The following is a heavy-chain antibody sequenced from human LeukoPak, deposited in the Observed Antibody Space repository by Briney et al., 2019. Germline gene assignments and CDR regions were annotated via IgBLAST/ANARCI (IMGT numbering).Heavy chain of an antibody. CDR3: ARADVFGGATSRYYDPEHNWFDP. CDR2: IYTSGST. D-gene: IGHD3-10*02. J-gene: IGHJ5*02. V-gene: IGHV4-61*02. Sequence: PSQTLSLTCTVSGGSISSGSYYWSWIRQPAGKGLEWIGRIYTSGSTNYNPSLKSRVTISVDTSKNQFSLKLRSVTAADTAVYYCARADVFGGATSRYYDPEHNWFDPWGQGTLVTVSS. CDR1: GGSISSGSYY.